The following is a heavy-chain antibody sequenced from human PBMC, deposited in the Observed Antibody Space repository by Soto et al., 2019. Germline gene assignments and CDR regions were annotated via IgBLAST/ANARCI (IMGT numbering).Heavy chain of an antibody. Sequence: QVQLVESGGGVVQPGRSLRLSCAASGFTFSSYGMHWVRQAPGKGLEWVAVISYDGSNKYYADSVKGRFTISRDNSKNTLYMQMNSLRAEDTAVYYCAKERKDLPVYFVDYWGQGTLVTVSS. CDR3: AKERKDLPVYFVDY. D-gene: IGHD1-20*01. J-gene: IGHJ4*02. CDR2: ISYDGSNK. CDR1: GFTFSSYG. V-gene: IGHV3-30*18.